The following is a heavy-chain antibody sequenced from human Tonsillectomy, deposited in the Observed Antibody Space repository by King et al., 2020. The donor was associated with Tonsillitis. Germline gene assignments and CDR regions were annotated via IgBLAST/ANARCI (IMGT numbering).Heavy chain of an antibody. Sequence: VQLVESGGGLVKPGGSLRLSCAASGFTFSTYSMNWVRQAPGKGLEWVSSISSGSSYIYYADSVRGRFTISRDDAKNSLYLLMNSLRAEDTAVYFCARGGMSETYYSYDYDYMDVWGKGTAVTVAS. CDR3: ARGGMSETYYSYDYDYMDV. CDR1: GFTFSTYS. J-gene: IGHJ6*03. D-gene: IGHD4-11*01. CDR2: ISSGSSYI. V-gene: IGHV3-21*01.